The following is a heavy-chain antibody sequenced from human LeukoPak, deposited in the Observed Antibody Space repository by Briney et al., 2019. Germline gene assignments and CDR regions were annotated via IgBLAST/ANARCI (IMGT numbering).Heavy chain of an antibody. CDR3: ARGPGY. CDR2: ISGSGGST. CDR1: GFTFSSYA. Sequence: RSGGSLRLSCAASGFTFSSYAMSWDRQAPGKGLEWVSVISGSGGSTFYADSVKGRFTISRDNSKNTLNLQMNSLRADDTAVYYCARGPGYWGQGTLVTVSS. J-gene: IGHJ4*02. V-gene: IGHV3-23*01. D-gene: IGHD3-16*01.